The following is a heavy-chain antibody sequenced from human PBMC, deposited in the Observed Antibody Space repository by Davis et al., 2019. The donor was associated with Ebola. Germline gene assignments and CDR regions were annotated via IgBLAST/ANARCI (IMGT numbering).Heavy chain of an antibody. Sequence: MPGGSLRPSCAVHGGSFSGYYWSWIRQPPGKGPEWIGEINHSGSTNYNPSLKSRVTISVDTSKNQFSLKLSSVTAADTAVYYCARSIYGDRLDYWGQGTLVTVSS. CDR1: GGSFSGYY. CDR3: ARSIYGDRLDY. D-gene: IGHD4-17*01. CDR2: INHSGST. V-gene: IGHV4-34*01. J-gene: IGHJ4*02.